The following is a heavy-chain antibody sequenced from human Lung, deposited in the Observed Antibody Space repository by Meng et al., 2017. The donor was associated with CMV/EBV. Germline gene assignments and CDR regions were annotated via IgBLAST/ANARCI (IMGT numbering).Heavy chain of an antibody. CDR1: GFTFSNYG. CDR3: AKEKIDY. CDR2: IWYDGSNK. Sequence: GGSXRLSCAASGFTFSNYGMHWVRQAPNKGLEWVAVIWYDGSNKYYGDSVKGRFTISRDNSKNTLYLQMNSLRAEDTAVYYCAKEKIDYWGQGTLVTVSS. J-gene: IGHJ4*02. V-gene: IGHV3-33*06.